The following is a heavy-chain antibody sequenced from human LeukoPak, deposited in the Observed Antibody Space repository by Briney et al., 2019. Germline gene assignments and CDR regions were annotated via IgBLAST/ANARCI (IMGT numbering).Heavy chain of an antibody. CDR3: ARERGWLNDYNWFDP. D-gene: IGHD3-22*01. J-gene: IGHJ5*02. CDR2: IWYDGSNK. CDR1: GFTFSTYG. Sequence: GRSLGLSCAASGFTFSTYGMHWVRQAPGKGLEWVAVIWYDGSNKYYADSVKGRFTISRDNSKNTLYLQMNSLRAEDTAVYYCARERGWLNDYNWFDPWGQGTLVTVFS. V-gene: IGHV3-33*01.